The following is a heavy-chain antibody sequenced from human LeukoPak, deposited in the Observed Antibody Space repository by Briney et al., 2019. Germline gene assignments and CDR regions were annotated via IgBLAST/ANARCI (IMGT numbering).Heavy chain of an antibody. Sequence: ASVKVSCKASGYTFASYGISWVRQAPGQGLEWMGWISAYNGNTNYAQKLQGRVTVTTATSTSTAYMELRSLRADDTAVYYCARDRVFVDTAIVSPVQYFDYWGQGTLVTVSS. J-gene: IGHJ4*02. D-gene: IGHD5-18*01. V-gene: IGHV1-18*01. CDR1: GYTFASYG. CDR2: ISAYNGNT. CDR3: ARDRVFVDTAIVSPVQYFDY.